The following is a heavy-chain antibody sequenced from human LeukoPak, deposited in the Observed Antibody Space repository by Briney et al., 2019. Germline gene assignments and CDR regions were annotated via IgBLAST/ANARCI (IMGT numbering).Heavy chain of an antibody. Sequence: ASVKVSCKASGYTFTSYDFNWVRQAPGQGLEWMGWMNPNSGNTDYAQKFQGRVTMTRNTSISTAYMELSSLRSEDTAVYYCARDYYDYSGPSGYWGPGTLVIVSS. D-gene: IGHD3-22*01. CDR1: GYTFTSYD. CDR2: MNPNSGNT. J-gene: IGHJ4*02. CDR3: ARDYYDYSGPSGY. V-gene: IGHV1-8*01.